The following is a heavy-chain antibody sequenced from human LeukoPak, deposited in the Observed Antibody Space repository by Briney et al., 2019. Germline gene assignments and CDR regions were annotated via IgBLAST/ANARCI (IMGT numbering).Heavy chain of an antibody. J-gene: IGHJ4*02. D-gene: IGHD3-16*01. CDR3: ARDFGSDVYYFDY. V-gene: IGHV3-23*01. CDR1: GFTFSSYA. Sequence: PGGSLRLSCAASGFTFSSYAMSWVRQAPGKGLEWVSAISASGGSTYYADSVKGRFTISRDNSKNTLYLQMNSLRAEDTAVYYCARDFGSDVYYFDYWGQGTLVTVSS. CDR2: ISASGGST.